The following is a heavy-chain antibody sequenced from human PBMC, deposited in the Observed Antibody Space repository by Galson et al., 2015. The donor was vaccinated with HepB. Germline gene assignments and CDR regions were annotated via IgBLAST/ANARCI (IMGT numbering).Heavy chain of an antibody. CDR1: GYTFTSYA. J-gene: IGHJ3*02. V-gene: IGHV1-3*01. CDR2: INAGNGNT. Sequence: SVKVSCKASGYTFTSYAMHWVRQAPGQRLEWMGWINAGNGNTKYSQKFQGRVTITRDTSASTAYMELSSLRSEDTAVYYCARPGRVGATAFDIWGQGTMVTVSS. CDR3: ARPGRVGATAFDI. D-gene: IGHD1-26*01.